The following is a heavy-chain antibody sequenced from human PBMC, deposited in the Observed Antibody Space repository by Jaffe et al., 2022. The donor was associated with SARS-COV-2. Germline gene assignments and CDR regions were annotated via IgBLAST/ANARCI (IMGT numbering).Heavy chain of an antibody. CDR1: GFSFSSNW. V-gene: IGHV3-7*01. J-gene: IGHJ4*02. CDR3: TRGRGVSPLATGY. CDR2: IKQDGSEK. Sequence: EGQLVESGGGLVQPGESLRLSCAASGFSFSSNWMNWVRQAPGKGLEWVANIKQDGSEKYYVDSVKGRFTISRDNAKNSLYLQMNTLRVDDTAVYYCTRGRGVSPLATGYWGQGTLVTVTS. D-gene: IGHD3-9*01.